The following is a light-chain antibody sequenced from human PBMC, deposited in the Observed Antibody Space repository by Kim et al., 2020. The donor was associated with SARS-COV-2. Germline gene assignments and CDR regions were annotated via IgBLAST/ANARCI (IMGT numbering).Light chain of an antibody. V-gene: IGKV3-20*01. CDR3: QQYGSSPLT. CDR1: PRVSNSY. Sequence: APEDSAPLSCRASPRVSNSYVAWYQQKPGQAPRLLIYGRFNRATGIPDRFSGSGSETDFTLTISRLEPEDFAVDYCQQYGSSPLTFVGGTKVDIK. CDR2: GRF. J-gene: IGKJ4*01.